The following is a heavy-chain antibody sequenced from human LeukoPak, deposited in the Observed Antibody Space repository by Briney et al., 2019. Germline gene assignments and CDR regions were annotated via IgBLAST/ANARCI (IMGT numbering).Heavy chain of an antibody. Sequence: SVKVSCKASGGTFSSYAISWVRQAPGQGLEWMGGIIPIFGTANYAQKFQGRVTITADESTSTAYMELSSLRSDDTAVYYCARSDDILTGYTKRPVYFDYWGQGTLVTVSS. CDR1: GGTFSSYA. CDR3: ARSDDILTGYTKRPVYFDY. CDR2: IIPIFGTA. D-gene: IGHD3-9*01. V-gene: IGHV1-69*13. J-gene: IGHJ4*02.